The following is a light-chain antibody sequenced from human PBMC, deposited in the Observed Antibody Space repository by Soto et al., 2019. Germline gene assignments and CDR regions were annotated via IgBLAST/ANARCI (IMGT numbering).Light chain of an antibody. V-gene: IGKV3-11*01. CDR3: QQRSNLPPIT. CDR2: GAS. J-gene: IGKJ5*01. CDR1: QSVHNY. Sequence: EIVLTQSPATLSLSPGDRAALSCKASQSVHNYLAWYQQKPGQAPRLLIYGASTRAAGIPARFSGSGSGTDFTLTITSLEPEDFAVYYCQQRSNLPPITFGQVRRLEIK.